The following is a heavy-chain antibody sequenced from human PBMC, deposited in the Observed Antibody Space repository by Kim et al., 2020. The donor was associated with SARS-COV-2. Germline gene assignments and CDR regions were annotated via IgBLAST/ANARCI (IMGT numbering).Heavy chain of an antibody. CDR3: ASYGDYPAEDAFDI. Sequence: SVKVSCKASGGTFSSYAISWVRQAPGQGLEWMGGIIPIFGTANYAQKFQGRVTITADESTSTAYMELSSLRSEDTAVYYCASYGDYPAEDAFDIWGQGTMVTVSS. CDR1: GGTFSSYA. D-gene: IGHD4-17*01. V-gene: IGHV1-69*13. J-gene: IGHJ3*02. CDR2: IIPIFGTA.